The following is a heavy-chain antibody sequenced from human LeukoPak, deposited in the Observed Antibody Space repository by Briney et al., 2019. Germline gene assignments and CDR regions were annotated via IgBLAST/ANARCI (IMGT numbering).Heavy chain of an antibody. J-gene: IGHJ4*02. CDR1: GFTFSSFG. CDR2: IPYDGSNK. CDR3: ARDIVVVPAAPVGYFDY. V-gene: IGHV3-30*02. Sequence: PGGSLRLSCAASGFTFSSFGMHWVRQAPGKGLEWVAFIPYDGSNKYYADSVKGRFTISRDNSKNTLYLQMNSLRAEDTAVYYCARDIVVVPAAPVGYFDYWGQGTLVTVSS. D-gene: IGHD2-2*01.